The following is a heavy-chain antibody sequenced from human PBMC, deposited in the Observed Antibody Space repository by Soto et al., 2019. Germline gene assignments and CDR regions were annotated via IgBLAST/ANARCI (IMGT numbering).Heavy chain of an antibody. V-gene: IGHV4-34*01. CDR1: GGSFSGYY. CDR3: GSLVCDILTGYFRRDAFGM. J-gene: IGHJ3*02. Sequence: QVQLQQWGAGLLKPSETLSLTCAVYGGSFSGYYWSWIRQPPGKGLEWIGEINHSGSTNYNPSLRSRVTRSVDTDTNQFTMKLSSVAAADTAVYCCGSLVCDILTGYFRRDAFGMWGLVTMVTVSS. CDR2: INHSGST. D-gene: IGHD3-9*01.